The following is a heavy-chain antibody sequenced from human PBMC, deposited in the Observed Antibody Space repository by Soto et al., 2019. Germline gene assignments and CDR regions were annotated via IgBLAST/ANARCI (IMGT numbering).Heavy chain of an antibody. J-gene: IGHJ6*02. CDR3: ARDPLTGGYGIYYYYGMDV. V-gene: IGHV3-33*01. D-gene: IGHD5-12*01. CDR2: IWYDGSNK. CDR1: GFTFSSYG. Sequence: GGSLRLSCAASGFTFSSYGMHWVRQAPGKGLEWVAVIWYDGSNKYYADSVKGRFTISRDNSKNTLYLQMNSLRAEDTAVYYCARDPLTGGYGIYYYYGMDVWGQGTTVTVSS.